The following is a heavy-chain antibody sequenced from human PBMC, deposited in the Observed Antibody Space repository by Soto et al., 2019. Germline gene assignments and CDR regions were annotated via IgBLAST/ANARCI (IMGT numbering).Heavy chain of an antibody. V-gene: IGHV3-23*01. Sequence: GGSLSLSCAASGFTFSSYAMSWVRQAPGKGLEWVSAISGSGGSTYYADSVKGRFTISRDNSKNTLYLQMNSLRAEDTAVYYCAKDLRMIVVVQDWFDPWGQGTLVTVSS. CDR2: ISGSGGST. J-gene: IGHJ5*02. CDR1: GFTFSSYA. CDR3: AKDLRMIVVVQDWFDP. D-gene: IGHD3-22*01.